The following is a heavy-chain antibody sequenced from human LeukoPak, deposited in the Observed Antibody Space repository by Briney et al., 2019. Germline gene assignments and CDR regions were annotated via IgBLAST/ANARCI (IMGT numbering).Heavy chain of an antibody. D-gene: IGHD2-15*01. V-gene: IGHV1-2*02. J-gene: IGHJ4*02. CDR1: GYTFTGYY. Sequence: GASVKVSCKASGYTFTGYYMHWVRQAPGQGLEWMGWINPNSGGTNYAQKFQGRVTMTRDTSNSTAYMELSRLRSDDTAVYYCARAVVAASLLLTNWGQGTLVTVSS. CDR2: INPNSGGT. CDR3: ARAVVAASLLLTN.